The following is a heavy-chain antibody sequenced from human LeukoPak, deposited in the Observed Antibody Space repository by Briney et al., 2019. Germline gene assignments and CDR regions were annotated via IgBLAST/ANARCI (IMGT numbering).Heavy chain of an antibody. CDR3: ARSYSSSRGTFDY. V-gene: IGHV3-48*03. Sequence: GGSLRLSCAASGFTFSAYEMNWVRQAPGKGLEWVSYISSSGSTIYYADSVKGRFTISRDNAKNSLYLQMNSLRAEDTAVYYCARSYSSSRGTFDYWGQGTLVTVSS. D-gene: IGHD6-6*01. CDR1: GFTFSAYE. J-gene: IGHJ4*02. CDR2: ISSSGSTI.